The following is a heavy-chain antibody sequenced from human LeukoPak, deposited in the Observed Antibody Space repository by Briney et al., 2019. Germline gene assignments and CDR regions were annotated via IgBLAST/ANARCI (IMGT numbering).Heavy chain of an antibody. V-gene: IGHV1-8*01. J-gene: IGHJ5*02. Sequence: GASVKVSCKASGYTFTSYDINWVRQATGQGLEWMGWMSPNSGNTGYAQKFQGRVTMTRNTSISTAYMELSSLRSEDTAVYYCARGVPYGSGSYYAYWFDPWGQGTLVTVSS. CDR3: ARGVPYGSGSYYAYWFDP. CDR1: GYTFTSYD. CDR2: MSPNSGNT. D-gene: IGHD3-10*01.